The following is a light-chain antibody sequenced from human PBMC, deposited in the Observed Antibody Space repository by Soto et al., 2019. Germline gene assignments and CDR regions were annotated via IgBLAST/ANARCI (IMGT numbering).Light chain of an antibody. CDR2: GAS. V-gene: IGKV3-20*01. CDR3: QQYGSSPWT. CDR1: QSVSSSY. J-gene: IGKJ1*01. Sequence: DIMLTQSPGTLSLSAGERATLSCRASQSVSSSYLAWYQQQPGQAPRLLIYGASSRATGIPDRFSGSGSGTDFTLPISRLEPEDFAVYYCQQYGSSPWTFGQGTKVDIK.